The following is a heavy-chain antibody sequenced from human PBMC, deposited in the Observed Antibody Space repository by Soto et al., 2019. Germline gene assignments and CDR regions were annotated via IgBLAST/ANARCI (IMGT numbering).Heavy chain of an antibody. D-gene: IGHD6-6*01. CDR1: GFTFGDYY. V-gene: IGHV3-11*01. J-gene: IGHJ4*02. CDR2: ISGSGGDI. Sequence: GGSLRLSCPASGFTFGDYYMSWIRQAPGKGLECLSYISGSGGDISYADSVRGRFTVSRDNARNSLYLQMDSLRADDTALYYCARTARVFDFWGQGAQVTVSS. CDR3: ARTARVFDF.